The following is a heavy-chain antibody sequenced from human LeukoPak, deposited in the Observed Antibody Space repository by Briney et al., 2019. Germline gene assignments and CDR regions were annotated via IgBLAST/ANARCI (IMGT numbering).Heavy chain of an antibody. V-gene: IGHV3-21*01. CDR2: ISSSSVSI. Sequence: GGSLRLSCEASGFTFSSYTINWVRQAPGKGLEWVSSISSSSVSINYADSVKGRFTISRDNAKNSLYLQMNSLRVEDTAVYYCAKVAKYYYGSETYYFFEHWGQGTLVTVSS. D-gene: IGHD3-10*01. CDR1: GFTFSSYT. CDR3: AKVAKYYYGSETYYFFEH. J-gene: IGHJ4*02.